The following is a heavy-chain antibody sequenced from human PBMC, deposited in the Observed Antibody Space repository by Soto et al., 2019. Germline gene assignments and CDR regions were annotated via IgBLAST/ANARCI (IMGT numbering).Heavy chain of an antibody. J-gene: IGHJ6*02. CDR3: ARGPGASGLDV. CDR1: GYTSTSSY. CDR2: INPSGGGT. Sequence: GASVKVSCKASGYTSTSSYIHWVRQAPGQGFEWMGIINPSGGGTSYSQKLQGRVTLTRDTSTRTIYMELNSLRSEDTAVYYCARGPGASGLDVWGQGTTVTVSS. V-gene: IGHV1-46*01. D-gene: IGHD2-8*02.